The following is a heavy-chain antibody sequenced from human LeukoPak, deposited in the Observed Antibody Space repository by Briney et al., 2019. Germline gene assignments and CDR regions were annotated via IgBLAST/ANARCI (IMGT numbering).Heavy chain of an antibody. CDR2: TIPILGIA. CDR1: GGTFSSYA. Sequence: SVKVSCKASGGTFSSYAISWVRQAPGQGLEWMGRTIPILGIANYAQKFQGRVTITADKSTSTAYMELSSLRSEDTAVYYCARDNGDYNYFDYWGQGTLVTVSS. V-gene: IGHV1-69*04. J-gene: IGHJ4*02. CDR3: ARDNGDYNYFDY. D-gene: IGHD4-17*01.